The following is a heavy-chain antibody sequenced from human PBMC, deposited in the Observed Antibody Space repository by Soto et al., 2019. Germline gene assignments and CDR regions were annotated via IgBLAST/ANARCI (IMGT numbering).Heavy chain of an antibody. CDR3: ARVRFLRGSGSSYYFDY. V-gene: IGHV4-30-2*01. CDR2: IYHSGST. CDR1: GGSISSGGYS. J-gene: IGHJ4*02. D-gene: IGHD3-10*01. Sequence: PSETLSLTCAVSGGSISSGGYSWSWIRQPPGKGLEWIGYIYHSGSTYYNPSLKSRVTISVDRSKNQFSLKLSSVTAADTAVYYCARVRFLRGSGSSYYFDYWGQGTLVTVSS.